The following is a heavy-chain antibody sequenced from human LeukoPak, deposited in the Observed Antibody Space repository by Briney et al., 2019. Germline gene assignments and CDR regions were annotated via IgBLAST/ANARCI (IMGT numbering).Heavy chain of an antibody. CDR3: ARDLMWGFDY. J-gene: IGHJ4*02. Sequence: GGSLRLSCAASGFTFSGHAMHWVRQTPGVGLEWLAIIGDDGRDPHYTDSVKGRFTISRDNSKNTLFLQLNSLTPEDTALYLCARDLMWGFDYWGQGTLVTVSS. CDR1: GFTFSGHA. D-gene: IGHD7-27*01. V-gene: IGHV3-30*02. CDR2: IGDDGRDP.